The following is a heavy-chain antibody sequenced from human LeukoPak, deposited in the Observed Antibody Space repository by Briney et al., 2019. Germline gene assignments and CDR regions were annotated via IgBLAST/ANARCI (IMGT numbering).Heavy chain of an antibody. CDR2: TYYKSKSYN. Sequence: SQTLSLTCAISGDSVPSSSAAWIWIRQSPSRSLVCSGWTYYKSKSYNDYAISVKSRITINPDTSKNQFSLQLNSVTPEDTAVYYCARDVNGDLYYDYWGQGTLGTVSS. CDR1: GDSVPSSSAA. V-gene: IGHV6-1*01. D-gene: IGHD4-17*01. CDR3: ARDVNGDLYYDY. J-gene: IGHJ4*02.